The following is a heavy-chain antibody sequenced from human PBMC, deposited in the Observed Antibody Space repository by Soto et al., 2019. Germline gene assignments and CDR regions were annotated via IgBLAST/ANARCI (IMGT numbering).Heavy chain of an antibody. Sequence: PRGSLSLSCAGSGFTFGDSYMSWIRQAPGKGLEWLSYISPGSRYPSYADSVKGRFTISRDNAKRSLYLQMMSLTAEDTAIYYCVRGGGGGLFDPWGQGTMVTVSS. J-gene: IGHJ5*02. CDR3: VRGGGGGLFDP. D-gene: IGHD2-15*01. CDR2: ISPGSRYP. V-gene: IGHV3-11*06. CDR1: GFTFGDSY.